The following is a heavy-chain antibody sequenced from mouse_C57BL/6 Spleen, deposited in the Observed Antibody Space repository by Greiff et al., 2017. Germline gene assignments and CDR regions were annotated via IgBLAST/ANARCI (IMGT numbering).Heavy chain of an antibody. CDR3: ARSWGSSYSYAMDY. CDR1: GYTFTSYW. J-gene: IGHJ4*01. V-gene: IGHV1-72*01. Sequence: QVQLQQSGAELVKPGASVKLSCKASGYTFTSYWMHWVKQRPGRGLGWIGRIDPNSGGTKYNEKFKSKATLTVDKPSSTAYLQLSSLTSEDSAVYYCARSWGSSYSYAMDYWGQGTSVTVSS. D-gene: IGHD1-1*01. CDR2: IDPNSGGT.